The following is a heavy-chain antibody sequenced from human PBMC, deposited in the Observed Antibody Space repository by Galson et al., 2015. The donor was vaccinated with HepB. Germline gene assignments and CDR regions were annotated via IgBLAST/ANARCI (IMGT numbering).Heavy chain of an antibody. CDR3: AKDRDYYDSNGYYYLLS. D-gene: IGHD3-22*01. J-gene: IGHJ4*02. CDR1: GFTFSNFA. Sequence: SLRLSCAASGFTFSNFAMSWVRQAPGKGLQWVSSISPSGGATYYADSVKGRFTISRDNSKNTLYLQMNSLRADDTAVFYCAKDRDYYDSNGYYYLLSWGQGTLVTVSS. CDR2: ISPSGGAT. V-gene: IGHV3-23*01.